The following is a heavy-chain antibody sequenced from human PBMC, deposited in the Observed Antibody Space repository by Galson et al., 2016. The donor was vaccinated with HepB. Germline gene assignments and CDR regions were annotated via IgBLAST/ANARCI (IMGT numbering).Heavy chain of an antibody. V-gene: IGHV3-48*02. CDR1: GFTFTDFG. Sequence: LRLSCAASGFTFTDFGMHWVRQAPGKGPEWIAFTSSSSGVTFYADSVKGRFTISRDNANNSLYLQMNSLRDEDTAVYYCASPGGWFRNWGQGTLVTVSS. J-gene: IGHJ4*02. CDR3: ASPGGWFRN. CDR2: TSSSSGVT. D-gene: IGHD6-19*01.